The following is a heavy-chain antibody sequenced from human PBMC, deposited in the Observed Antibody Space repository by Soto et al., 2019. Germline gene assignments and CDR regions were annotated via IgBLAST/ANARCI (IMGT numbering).Heavy chain of an antibody. J-gene: IGHJ1*01. CDR2: IYYSGST. CDR3: ARRYRGALDL. D-gene: IGHD2-15*01. V-gene: IGHV4-59*08. Sequence: SETLSLTCTVSGGSISSYYWSWIRQPPGKGLEWIGYIYYSGSTNYNPSLKSRVTISVDTSKNQFSQKLSSVTAADTAVYYCARRYRGALDLWGQGTLVTVSS. CDR1: GGSISSYY.